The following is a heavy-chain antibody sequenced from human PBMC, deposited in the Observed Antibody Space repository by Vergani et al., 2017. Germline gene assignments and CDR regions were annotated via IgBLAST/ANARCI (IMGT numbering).Heavy chain of an antibody. J-gene: IGHJ4*02. Sequence: QLQLQESGPGLVKPSETLSLTCTVSGGSISSTSYCWGWIRQPPGKGLEWIGSIYYSGSTYYNPSLRSRVTISEDTSKNQFSLKLSSVTAADTGVYYCARAVGTYNFDYWGQGTLVTVSS. V-gene: IGHV4-39*07. CDR2: IYYSGST. D-gene: IGHD1-1*01. CDR3: ARAVGTYNFDY. CDR1: GGSISSTSYC.